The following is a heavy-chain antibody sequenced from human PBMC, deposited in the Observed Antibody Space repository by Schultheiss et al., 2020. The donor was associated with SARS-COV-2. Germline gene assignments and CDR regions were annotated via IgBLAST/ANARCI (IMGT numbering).Heavy chain of an antibody. Sequence: GGSLRLSCAASGFTFSDYYMSWIRQAPGKGLEWVSYISSSGSTIYYADSVKGRFTISRDNAKNSLYLQMNSLRAEDTAVYYCARGYSGYDPYYYYYGMDVWGQGTTVTVSS. CDR1: GFTFSDYY. D-gene: IGHD5-12*01. CDR2: ISSSGSTI. J-gene: IGHJ6*02. V-gene: IGHV3-11*04. CDR3: ARGYSGYDPYYYYYGMDV.